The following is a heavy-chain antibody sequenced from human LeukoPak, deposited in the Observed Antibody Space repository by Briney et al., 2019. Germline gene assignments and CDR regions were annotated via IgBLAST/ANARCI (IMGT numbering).Heavy chain of an antibody. J-gene: IGHJ5*02. Sequence: SQTLSLTCAISGDSVSSNSAAWNWIRQSPSRGLEWLGRTYYRSKWYNDYAVSVKSRITINPDTSKNQFSLQLNSVTPEDTAVYYCARSRITMIVVVITTWSWFDPWGQGTLVTVSS. CDR3: ARSRITMIVVVITTWSWFDP. CDR2: TYYRSKWYN. V-gene: IGHV6-1*01. D-gene: IGHD3-22*01. CDR1: GDSVSSNSAA.